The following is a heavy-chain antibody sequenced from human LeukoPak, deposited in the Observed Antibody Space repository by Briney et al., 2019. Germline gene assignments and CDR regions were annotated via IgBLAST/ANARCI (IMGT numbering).Heavy chain of an antibody. J-gene: IGHJ2*01. CDR3: ARDYYDSSVSRYFDL. Sequence: SETLSLTCTVSGGSISSYYWSWIRQPAGKGLEWIGRIYTSGSTNYNPSIKSRVTMSVDTSKNQFSLKLSSVTAADTAVYYCARDYYDSSVSRYFDLWGRGTLVTVSS. CDR1: GGSISSYY. D-gene: IGHD3-22*01. V-gene: IGHV4-4*07. CDR2: IYTSGST.